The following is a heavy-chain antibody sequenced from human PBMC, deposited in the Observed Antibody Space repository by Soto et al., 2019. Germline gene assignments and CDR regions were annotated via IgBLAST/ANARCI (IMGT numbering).Heavy chain of an antibody. V-gene: IGHV3-23*01. J-gene: IGHJ4*02. D-gene: IGHD3-10*01. Sequence: GGSLRLSCAASGFTFGHSAMSWVRQAPGKGLEWVAAISGTGGAAYYADSVKGRFTISRNNSRNTLFLQMNSLRVDDTAIYHCAKPEEVVRGFDFWGLGTLVTVS. CDR3: AKPEEVVRGFDF. CDR1: GFTFGHSA. CDR2: ISGTGGAA.